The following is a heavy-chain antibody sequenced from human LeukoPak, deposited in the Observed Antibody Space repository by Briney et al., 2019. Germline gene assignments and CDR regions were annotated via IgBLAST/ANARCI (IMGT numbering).Heavy chain of an antibody. J-gene: IGHJ4*02. V-gene: IGHV3-21*06. D-gene: IGHD6-13*01. CDR3: ARTPSSEQQLSFDY. CDR1: GFTFSSYN. Sequence: GGSLRLSCAASGFTFSSYNMNWVRQAPGKGLEWVSSITGSSSYIYYADSVKGRFTVSRDNAKNSLYLQMNSLRAEDTAVYYCARTPSSEQQLSFDYWGQGTLVTASS. CDR2: ITGSSSYI.